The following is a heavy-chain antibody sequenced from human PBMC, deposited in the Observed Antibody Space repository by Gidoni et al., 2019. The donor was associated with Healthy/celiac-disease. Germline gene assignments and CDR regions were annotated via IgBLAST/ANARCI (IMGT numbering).Heavy chain of an antibody. Sequence: EVPLVESGGGVVQPGGALRLSCAACGFTVSRHYMNWVRQAPGKGLGWVSVIYSGGSTYYADSVKGRFTISSDNSKNPLYLQMNSLRAEDTAVYYCARDHRGTQVAGFDYWGQGTLVTVSS. CDR2: IYSGGST. CDR3: ARDHRGTQVAGFDY. CDR1: GFTVSRHY. D-gene: IGHD6-19*01. J-gene: IGHJ4*02. V-gene: IGHV3-66*01.